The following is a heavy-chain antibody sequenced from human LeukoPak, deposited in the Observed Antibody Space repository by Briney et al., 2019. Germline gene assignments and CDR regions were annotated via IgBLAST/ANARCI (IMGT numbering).Heavy chain of an antibody. CDR2: INHSGST. D-gene: IGHD6-13*01. Sequence: SETLSLTCAVYGGSFSGYYWSWIRQPPGKGLEWIGEINHSGSTNYNPSLKSRVTISVDTSKNQLSLKLSSVTAADTAVYYCARGIAGRDYWGQGTLVTVSS. V-gene: IGHV4-34*01. J-gene: IGHJ4*02. CDR1: GGSFSGYY. CDR3: ARGIAGRDY.